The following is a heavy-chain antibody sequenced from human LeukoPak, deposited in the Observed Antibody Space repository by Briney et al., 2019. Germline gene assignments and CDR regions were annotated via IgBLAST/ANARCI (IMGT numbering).Heavy chain of an antibody. CDR1: GFTFSSYA. CDR2: ISYDGSNK. Sequence: GRSLRLSCSASGFTFSSYAMHWVRQAPGRGLEWVAVISYDGSNKYYADSVKGRFTISRDNSKNTLYLQMNSLRAEDTAVYYCARDQFPYWSIAATSTGHWFDPWGQGTLVTVSS. CDR3: ARDQFPYWSIAATSTGHWFDP. J-gene: IGHJ5*02. D-gene: IGHD6-13*01. V-gene: IGHV3-30-3*01.